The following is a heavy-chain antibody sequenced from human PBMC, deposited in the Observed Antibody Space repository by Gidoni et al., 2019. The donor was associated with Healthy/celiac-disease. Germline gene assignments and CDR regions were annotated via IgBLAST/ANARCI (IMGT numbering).Heavy chain of an antibody. Sequence: QVQLQASGPGLAKPSETLSLTCTVSGGPISSYYWSWIRQPPGKGLEWIGYIYYSGSTNYSPSLRSRVTISVDTSKNQFSLKLSSVTAADTAVYYCARDSAVAGTWGYYYYYGMDVWGQGTTVTVSS. J-gene: IGHJ6*02. D-gene: IGHD6-19*01. CDR2: IYYSGST. V-gene: IGHV4-59*01. CDR3: ARDSAVAGTWGYYYYYGMDV. CDR1: GGPISSYY.